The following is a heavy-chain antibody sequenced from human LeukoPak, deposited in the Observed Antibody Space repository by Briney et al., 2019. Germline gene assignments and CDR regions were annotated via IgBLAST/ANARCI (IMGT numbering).Heavy chain of an antibody. CDR2: ISGSGGST. CDR3: ARSGGYSGYDWGGLLDYMDV. V-gene: IGHV3-23*01. CDR1: GFTFSSYA. D-gene: IGHD5-12*01. J-gene: IGHJ6*03. Sequence: GGSLRLSCAASGFTFSSYAVSWVRQAPGKGLEWVSAISGSGGSTYYADSVKGRFTISRDNSKNTLYLQMNSLRAEDTAVYYCARSGGYSGYDWGGLLDYMDVWGKGTTVTVSS.